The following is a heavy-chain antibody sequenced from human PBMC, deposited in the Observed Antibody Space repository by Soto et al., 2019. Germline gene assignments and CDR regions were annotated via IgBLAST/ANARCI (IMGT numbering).Heavy chain of an antibody. CDR2: RWYDGSNK. D-gene: IGHD2-15*01. CDR3: ARGGVVVVAATPYYFDY. Sequence: QVQLVESGGGVVQPGRSLRLSCVASGFTFSSYGMHWVRQAPGKGLVWVAVRWYDGSNKYYADTVKGRFTISSDNSKNTLYLQMNRLRAEDTAVYYCARGGVVVVAATPYYFDYWGQGTLVTVSS. J-gene: IGHJ4*02. CDR1: GFTFSSYG. V-gene: IGHV3-33*01.